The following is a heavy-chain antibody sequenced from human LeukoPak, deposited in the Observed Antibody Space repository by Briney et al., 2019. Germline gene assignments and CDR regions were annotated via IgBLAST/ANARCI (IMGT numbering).Heavy chain of an antibody. V-gene: IGHV3-23*01. Sequence: GGSLRLSCAASGFTFSNYAMSWVRQAPGKGLEWVSGISGSGGTTYYADSVKGRFTISRDNSKNTLYLQMNSLRAEDTAVYYCAKRGYCSSTSCLPGAFDIWGQGTMVTVSS. CDR3: AKRGYCSSTSCLPGAFDI. D-gene: IGHD2-2*01. J-gene: IGHJ3*02. CDR2: ISGSGGTT. CDR1: GFTFSNYA.